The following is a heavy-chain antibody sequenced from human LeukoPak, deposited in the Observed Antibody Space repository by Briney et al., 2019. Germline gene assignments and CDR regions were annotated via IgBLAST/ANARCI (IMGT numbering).Heavy chain of an antibody. CDR3: ARPLRVTMIRGAAFRASSDFDP. CDR2: INPNTGGT. CDR1: EYTFTGYY. Sequence: ASVKVSCKASEYTFTGYYIHWVRQAPGQGLEWMGWINPNTGGTKYAQRFQDRVTMTRDTSISTAYMEVSRLRYDDTAVYYCARPLRVTMIRGAAFRASSDFDPWGQGTLVTVSS. V-gene: IGHV1-2*02. J-gene: IGHJ5*02. D-gene: IGHD3-10*01.